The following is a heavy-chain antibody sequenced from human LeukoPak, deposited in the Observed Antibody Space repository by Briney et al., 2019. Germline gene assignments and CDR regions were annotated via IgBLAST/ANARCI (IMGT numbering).Heavy chain of an antibody. CDR3: AKDRNYYDSSGYYGFDY. CDR1: GFTFSTYA. J-gene: IGHJ4*02. D-gene: IGHD3-22*01. Sequence: PGGSLRLSCAASGFTFSTYAMSWVRQAPGKGLEWGSGISGSGGSRYYADSVKGRFTISRDNSKNSLYLQMNSLRGEDTAVYYCAKDRNYYDSSGYYGFDYWGQGTRVTVSS. CDR2: ISGSGGSR. V-gene: IGHV3-23*01.